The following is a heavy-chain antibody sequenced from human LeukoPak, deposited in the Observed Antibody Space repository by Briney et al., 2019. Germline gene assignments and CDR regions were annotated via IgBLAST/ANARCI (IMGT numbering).Heavy chain of an antibody. CDR2: IRYDGSNK. CDR1: GFTFSSYG. D-gene: IGHD6-19*01. CDR3: AKGLNGRAVAGSYFDP. Sequence: PGGSLRLSCAASGFTFSSYGMHWVRQAPGKGLEWVAFIRYDGSNKYYADSVKGRFTISRDNSKNTLYLQMNSLKAEDTAVYYCAKGLNGRAVAGSYFDPWGQGTLVTVSS. J-gene: IGHJ5*02. V-gene: IGHV3-30*02.